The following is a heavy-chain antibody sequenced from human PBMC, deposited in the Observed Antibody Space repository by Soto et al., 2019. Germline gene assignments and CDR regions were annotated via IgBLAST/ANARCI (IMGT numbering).Heavy chain of an antibody. Sequence: GGSLRLSCAVSGFTFSNYYIHWVRQAPGKGLEWVSSIRSGRDTFYADSVKGRFSISRDDATSSVSLQMNSLRGEDTAVYFCAREETAWPLAYGLDVWGQGTTVTVSS. CDR3: AREETAWPLAYGLDV. J-gene: IGHJ6*02. CDR1: GFTFSNYY. CDR2: IRSGRDT. D-gene: IGHD2-21*02. V-gene: IGHV3-21*01.